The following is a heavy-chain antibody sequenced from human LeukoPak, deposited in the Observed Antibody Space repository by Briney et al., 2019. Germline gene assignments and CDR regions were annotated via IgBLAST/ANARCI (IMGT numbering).Heavy chain of an antibody. CDR3: ARHNTSSWSSPFDY. Sequence: SETLSLTCSVSGGSFSSSNHYWGWIRQPPGKGLEWIGTLYYSGTTYYNPSLKTRVTISVDTSRNQFSLKLSSVTAADTAVYYCARHNTSSWSSPFDYWGQGILVTVSS. J-gene: IGHJ4*02. D-gene: IGHD6-13*01. CDR1: GGSFSSSNHY. V-gene: IGHV4-39*01. CDR2: LYYSGTT.